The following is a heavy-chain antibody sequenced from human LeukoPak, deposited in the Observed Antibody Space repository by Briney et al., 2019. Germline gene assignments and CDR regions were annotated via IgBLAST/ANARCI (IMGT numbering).Heavy chain of an antibody. D-gene: IGHD2-15*01. CDR1: GFSFTTYW. J-gene: IGHJ6*03. CDR2: INQDGTEK. CDR3: ARVLRYCSGGNCYSGGLGYMDV. Sequence: GESLRLSCAASGFSFTTYWMGWVRQAPGKGLEGVANINQDGTEKYYVDSVKGRFTISRDNAKNSLFLQMNSLRAEDTAVYYCARVLRYCSGGNCYSGGLGYMDVWGKGTTVTISS. V-gene: IGHV3-7*03.